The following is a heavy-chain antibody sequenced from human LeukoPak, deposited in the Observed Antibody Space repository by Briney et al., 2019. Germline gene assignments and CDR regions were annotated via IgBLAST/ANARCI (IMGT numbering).Heavy chain of an antibody. D-gene: IGHD2-15*01. CDR3: ASVAAKEDRWFDP. CDR1: GGSISSYY. Sequence: PSESLSLSCAVSGGSISSYYWSWIRQPPGKGLEWVGFIYYSGSTNYTPSVKSRVTISVDKSKNQFSLKLSSVTAADTAVYYCASVAAKEDRWFDPWGQGTLVTVSS. CDR2: IYYSGST. J-gene: IGHJ5*02. V-gene: IGHV4-59*01.